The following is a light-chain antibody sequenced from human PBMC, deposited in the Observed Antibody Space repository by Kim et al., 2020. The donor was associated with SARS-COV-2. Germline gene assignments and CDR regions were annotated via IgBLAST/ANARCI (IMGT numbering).Light chain of an antibody. CDR3: QQYNNWPLT. J-gene: IGKJ4*01. CDR1: QSASNS. V-gene: IGKV3-15*01. Sequence: VSPGERATLSCRASQSASNSLAWYQQKPGQAPRLLIYGASTRATGIPARFSGSGSGSEFTLTINSLQSEVFAVYYCQQYNNWPLTFGGGTKVDIK. CDR2: GAS.